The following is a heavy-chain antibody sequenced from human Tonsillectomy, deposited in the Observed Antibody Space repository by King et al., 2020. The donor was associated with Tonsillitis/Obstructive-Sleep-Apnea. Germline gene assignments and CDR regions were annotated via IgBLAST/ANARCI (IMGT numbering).Heavy chain of an antibody. CDR1: GYIFTSYW. CDR3: AIRLGSSSSTPFDY. CDR2: IYPVDSDT. J-gene: IGHJ4*02. Sequence: DVQLVQSGAEVKKPGESLKISCKGSGYIFTSYWIAWVRQMPGKGLEWMGIIYPVDSDTRYSPSFQGHVTISADKSISAAYLQWSSLKASDTAMYYCAIRLGSSSSTPFDYWGQGTLVTVSS. D-gene: IGHD6-6*01. V-gene: IGHV5-51*01.